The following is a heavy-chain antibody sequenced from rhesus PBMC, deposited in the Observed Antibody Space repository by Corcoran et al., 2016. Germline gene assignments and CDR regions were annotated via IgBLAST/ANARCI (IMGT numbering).Heavy chain of an antibody. J-gene: IGHJ4*01. D-gene: IGHD3-34*01. Sequence: VQLQESGPGLVKPSETLSLTCAVAGFTFSSYGMSWVRQAPGKGLEWVSYVSNGGGSTYYADSVKGRFTISRDNSKNTLSLQMNSLRAEDTAVYYCAKVRTGVSGIDYWGQESWSPSPQ. CDR3: AKVRTGVSGIDY. CDR2: VSNGGGST. V-gene: IGHV3S5*01. CDR1: GFTFSSYG.